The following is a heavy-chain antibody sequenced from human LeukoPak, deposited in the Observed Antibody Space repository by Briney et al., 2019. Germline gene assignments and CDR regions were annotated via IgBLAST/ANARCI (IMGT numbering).Heavy chain of an antibody. CDR1: GYTFTSYY. D-gene: IGHD3-3*01. V-gene: IGHV1-46*01. CDR2: INPSGGST. Sequence: GASVKVSCKASGYTFTSYYMHWVRQAPGQGLEWMGIINPSGGSTSYAQKFQGRVTITADESTSTAYMELSSLRSEDTAVYYCARVKFGEPFDYWGQGTLVTVSS. CDR3: ARVKFGEPFDY. J-gene: IGHJ4*02.